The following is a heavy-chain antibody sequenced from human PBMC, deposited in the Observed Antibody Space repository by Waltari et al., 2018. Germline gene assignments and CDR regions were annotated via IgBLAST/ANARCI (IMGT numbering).Heavy chain of an antibody. Sequence: QVQLQESGPGLVKPSETLSLTCTVSGGSISSYYWSWIRQPPGKGLEWIGTIYYSGTTYYNPSLKSRVTISVDTSNSQFSLKVISATAADTAVYYCARDSRAAAGHYDSWGQGTLVTVSS. V-gene: IGHV4-59*12. CDR2: IYYSGTT. J-gene: IGHJ4*02. CDR1: GGSISSYY. D-gene: IGHD6-13*01. CDR3: ARDSRAAAGHYDS.